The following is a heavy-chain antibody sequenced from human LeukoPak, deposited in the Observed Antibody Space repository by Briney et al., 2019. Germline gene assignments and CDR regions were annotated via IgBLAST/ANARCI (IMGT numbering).Heavy chain of an antibody. Sequence: ASVKVSCKASGYTFTSYAMNWVRQAPGQGLGWMGWINPNSGGTNYAQKFQGRVTMTRDTSISTAYMELSRLRSDDTAVYYCARDRSPYYYDSSGYYPHDAFDIWGQGTMVTVSS. CDR3: ARDRSPYYYDSSGYYPHDAFDI. CDR1: GYTFTSYA. CDR2: INPNSGGT. V-gene: IGHV1-2*02. D-gene: IGHD3-22*01. J-gene: IGHJ3*02.